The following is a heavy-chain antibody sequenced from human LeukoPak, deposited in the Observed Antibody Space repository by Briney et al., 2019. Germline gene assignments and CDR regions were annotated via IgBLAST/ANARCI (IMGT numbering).Heavy chain of an antibody. CDR1: AFTFSSYA. CDR2: ISGSGGST. J-gene: IGHJ4*02. D-gene: IGHD6-19*01. Sequence: GGSLRLSCSASAFTFSSYAMSWVRQAPGKGLEWVSAISGSGGSTYYADSVKGRFTISRDNSKNTLYLQMNSLRAEDTAVYYCAKGSSSGWYDFDYWGQGTLVTVSS. V-gene: IGHV3-23*01. CDR3: AKGSSSGWYDFDY.